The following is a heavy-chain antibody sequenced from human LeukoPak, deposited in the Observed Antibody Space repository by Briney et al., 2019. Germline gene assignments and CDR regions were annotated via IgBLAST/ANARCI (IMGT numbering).Heavy chain of an antibody. Sequence: SSETLSLTCTVSGGSVSSCSYYWSWIRQPPGKGLEWIGYIYYSGSTNYNPSLKSRVTISVDTSKNQFSLKLSSVTAADTAVYYCARVGSSWYVGWFDLWGQGTLVTVSS. V-gene: IGHV4-61*01. CDR3: ARVGSSWYVGWFDL. D-gene: IGHD6-13*01. CDR2: IYYSGST. J-gene: IGHJ5*02. CDR1: GGSVSSCSYY.